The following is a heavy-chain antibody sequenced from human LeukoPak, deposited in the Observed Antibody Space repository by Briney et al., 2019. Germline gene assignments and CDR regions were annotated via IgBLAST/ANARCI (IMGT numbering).Heavy chain of an antibody. CDR3: ARAPYFDWLLYPSPFFDY. D-gene: IGHD3-9*01. CDR1: GGSISSYY. Sequence: SETLSLTCTVSGGSISSYYWSWIRQPPGKGLEWIGYIYYSGSTNYNPSLKSRVTISVDTSKKQFSLNLSSVTAADTAVYYCARAPYFDWLLYPSPFFDYWGQGTLVTVSS. V-gene: IGHV4-59*01. J-gene: IGHJ4*02. CDR2: IYYSGST.